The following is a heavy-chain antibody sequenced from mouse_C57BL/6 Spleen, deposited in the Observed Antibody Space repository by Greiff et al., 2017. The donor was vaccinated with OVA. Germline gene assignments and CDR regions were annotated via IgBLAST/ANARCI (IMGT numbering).Heavy chain of an antibody. CDR1: GFNIKDYY. CDR2: IDPEDGET. Sequence: VQLQQSGAELVKPGASVKLSCTASGFNIKDYYMHWVKQRTEQGLEWIGRIDPEDGETKYAPKFQGKATITADTSSNTADLQLSSLTSEDTAVYYCARRGDYYGSSYWFAYWGQGTLVTVSA. D-gene: IGHD1-1*01. V-gene: IGHV14-2*01. CDR3: ARRGDYYGSSYWFAY. J-gene: IGHJ3*01.